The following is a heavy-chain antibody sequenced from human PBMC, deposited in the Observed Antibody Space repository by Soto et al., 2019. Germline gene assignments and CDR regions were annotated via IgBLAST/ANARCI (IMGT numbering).Heavy chain of an antibody. V-gene: IGHV4-61*01. J-gene: IGHJ4*02. CDR1: GASVRSGSYY. CDR3: ARVEDYGDYFDY. CDR2: IDDPGTT. D-gene: IGHD4-17*01. Sequence: QVQLQESGPGLVKPSETLSLTCTVSGASVRSGSYYWSWVRQPPGRGLEWIGYIDDPGTTNYKPPLKSRVTMSVDTSKNHFSQKLNSLTAADTAVYYRARVEDYGDYFDYWGQGTLVTVSS.